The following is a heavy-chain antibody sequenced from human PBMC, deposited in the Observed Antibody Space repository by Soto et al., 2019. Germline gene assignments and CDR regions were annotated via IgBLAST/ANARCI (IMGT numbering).Heavy chain of an antibody. Sequence: ASVKVSCKASGYTFTSYGISWVRQAPGQGLEWMGRISAYNGNTNYAQKLQGRVTMTADKSTSTAYMELSSLRSEDTAVYYCARDGYSAGYYYYMDVWGKGTTVTVSS. CDR3: ARDGYSAGYYYYMDV. V-gene: IGHV1-18*01. CDR2: ISAYNGNT. CDR1: GYTFTSYG. J-gene: IGHJ6*03. D-gene: IGHD6-13*01.